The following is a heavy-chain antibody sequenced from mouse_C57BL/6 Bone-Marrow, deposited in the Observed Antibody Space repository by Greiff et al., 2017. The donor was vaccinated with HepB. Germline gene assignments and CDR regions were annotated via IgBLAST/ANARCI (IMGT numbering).Heavy chain of an antibody. D-gene: IGHD2-2*01. J-gene: IGHJ2*01. Sequence: VQLQQPGAELMMPGASVKLSCKASGYTFTSYWMHWVKQRPGQGLEWIGEIDPSDSYTNYNQKFKGKSTLTVDKSSSTAYMQLSSLTSEDSAVYYCARTTMVTTNYFDYWGQGTTLTVSS. CDR2: IDPSDSYT. CDR1: GYTFTSYW. CDR3: ARTTMVTTNYFDY. V-gene: IGHV1-69*01.